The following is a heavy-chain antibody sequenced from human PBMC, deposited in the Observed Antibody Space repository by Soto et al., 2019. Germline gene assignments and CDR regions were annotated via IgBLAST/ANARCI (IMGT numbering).Heavy chain of an antibody. CDR3: ARRWGYYDSSGSIDY. Sequence: GESLKISCKGSGYSYSTYWIAWVRQKPGKGLEFMGIIYPGDSDTRYSPSFQGQVTISADKTITTAYLQWSSLKASDTAMYYCARRWGYYDSSGSIDYWGQGTLVTVSS. CDR1: GYSYSTYW. D-gene: IGHD3-22*01. V-gene: IGHV5-51*01. CDR2: IYPGDSDT. J-gene: IGHJ4*02.